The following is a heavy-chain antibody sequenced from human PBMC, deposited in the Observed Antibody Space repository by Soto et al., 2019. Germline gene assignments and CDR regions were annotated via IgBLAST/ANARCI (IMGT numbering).Heavy chain of an antibody. V-gene: IGHV4-59*01. J-gene: IGHJ4*02. CDR3: ARVHYDILTAYSYYFDS. Sequence: SETLSLTCTVSGDSISPNYWGWIRQPPGKGLEWIGYIYYSGSISYKSSLKSRVTISVDTSRSQFSLRLSSVTAADTAVYYCARVHYDILTAYSYYFDSWGQGNLVTVSS. CDR2: IYYSGSI. CDR1: GDSISPNY. D-gene: IGHD3-9*01.